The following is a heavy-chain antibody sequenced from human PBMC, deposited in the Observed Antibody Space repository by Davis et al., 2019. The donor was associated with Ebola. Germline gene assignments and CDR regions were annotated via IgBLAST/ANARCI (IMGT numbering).Heavy chain of an antibody. CDR1: GFMFSNYA. CDR3: ARDGISQALDY. V-gene: IGHV3-23*01. Sequence: GESLKISCAASGFMFSNYAMNWVRQAPGKGLEWVSGISGNGRATYYADSVKGRFTISRDKSNNTLDLQMNILTPEDTAVYYCARDGISQALDYWGQGTLVPVSS. J-gene: IGHJ4*02. D-gene: IGHD1-1*01. CDR2: ISGNGRAT.